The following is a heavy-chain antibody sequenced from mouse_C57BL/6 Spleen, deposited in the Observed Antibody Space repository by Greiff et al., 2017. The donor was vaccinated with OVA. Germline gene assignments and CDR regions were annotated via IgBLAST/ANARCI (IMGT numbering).Heavy chain of an antibody. CDR2: SRNKANDYTT. D-gene: IGHD1-1*01. Sequence: VNVVESGGGLVQSGRSLRLSCATSGFTFSDFYMEWVRQAPGKGLEWIAASRNKANDYTTEYSASVKGRFIVSRDTSQSILYLQMNALRAEDTAIYYCARDYYYGRGFAYWGQGTLVTVSA. V-gene: IGHV7-1*01. CDR3: ARDYYYGRGFAY. J-gene: IGHJ3*01. CDR1: GFTFSDFY.